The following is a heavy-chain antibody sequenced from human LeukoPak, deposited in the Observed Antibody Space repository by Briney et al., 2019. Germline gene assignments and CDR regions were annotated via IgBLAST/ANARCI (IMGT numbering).Heavy chain of an antibody. CDR1: GFTFSSYA. CDR3: ARARAGDYVDY. Sequence: GGSLRLSCAASGFTFSSYAMHWVRQAPGKGLEWVAIISDDGSNKYYADSVKGRFTISRDNSKNTLYLQMNSLRAEDTAVYYCARARAGDYVDYWGQGTLVTVSS. J-gene: IGHJ4*02. V-gene: IGHV3-30-3*01. CDR2: ISDDGSNK.